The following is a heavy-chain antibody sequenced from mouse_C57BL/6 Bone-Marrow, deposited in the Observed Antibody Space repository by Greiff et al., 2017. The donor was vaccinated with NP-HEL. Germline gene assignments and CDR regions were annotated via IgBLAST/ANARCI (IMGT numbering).Heavy chain of an antibody. CDR1: GFTFSSYT. V-gene: IGHV5-9*01. Sequence: EVKLMESGGGLVKPGGSLKLSCAASGFTFSSYTMSWVRQTPEKRLEWVATISGGGGNTYYPDSVKGRFTISRDNAKNTLYLQMSSLRSEDTALYYCARGEIYYGPWYFDVWGTGTTVTVSS. CDR3: ARGEIYYGPWYFDV. CDR2: ISGGGGNT. J-gene: IGHJ1*03. D-gene: IGHD2-1*01.